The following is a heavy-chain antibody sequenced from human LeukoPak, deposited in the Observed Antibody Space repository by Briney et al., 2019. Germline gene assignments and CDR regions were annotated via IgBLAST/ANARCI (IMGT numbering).Heavy chain of an antibody. CDR3: AREMLDNHWFDP. CDR1: GGSIISGGYY. V-gene: IGHV4-30-2*01. CDR2: IYHTGLT. Sequence: SQTLSLTCTVSGGSIISGGYYWSWIRQPPGKGLEWIGYIYHTGLTYYNPSLKSRVTISVDRSKNQFPLELTSLTAADTAVYYCAREMLDNHWFDPWGQGTLVTVSS. J-gene: IGHJ5*02. D-gene: IGHD3-10*02.